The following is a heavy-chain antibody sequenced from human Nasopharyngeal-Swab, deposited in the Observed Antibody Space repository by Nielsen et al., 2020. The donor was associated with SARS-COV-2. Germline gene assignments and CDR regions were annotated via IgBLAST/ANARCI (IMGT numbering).Heavy chain of an antibody. Sequence: SETLSLTCTVSGGSISSSSYYWGWIRQPPGKGLEWIGSSYYSGSTYYNPALKSRVTISVDTSKNRFSLKLSSGTAADTDVYYCARERGRGGIWNYYYYYMDVWGKGTTVTVSS. D-gene: IGHD3-10*01. CDR3: ARERGRGGIWNYYYYYMDV. J-gene: IGHJ6*03. V-gene: IGHV4-39*07. CDR2: SYYSGST. CDR1: GGSISSSSYY.